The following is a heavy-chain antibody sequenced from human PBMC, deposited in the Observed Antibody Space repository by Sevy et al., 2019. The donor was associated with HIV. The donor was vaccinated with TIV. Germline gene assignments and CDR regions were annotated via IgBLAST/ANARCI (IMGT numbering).Heavy chain of an antibody. CDR3: ARVDY. CDR1: GFTFSSYA. J-gene: IGHJ4*02. CDR2: ISYDGSNK. Sequence: GGSLRLSCAASGFTFSSYAMHWVRQAPGKGLEWVAVISYDGSNKYYADSVKGRFTISRDNSKNTLYLQMNSLRAGDTAVYYCARVDYWGQGTLVTVSS. V-gene: IGHV3-30*04.